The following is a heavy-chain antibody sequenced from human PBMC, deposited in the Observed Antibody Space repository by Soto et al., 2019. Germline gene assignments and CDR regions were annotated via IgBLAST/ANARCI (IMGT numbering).Heavy chain of an antibody. CDR3: PRTRTMRPFRALLADTCAAFDI. CDR2: IIPIFGTA. Sequence: QVQLVQSGAEVKKPGSSVKVSCKASGGTFSSYAISWVRQAPGQGLEWMGVIIPIFGTANYAQKFQGRVTITADESTSTAYMELSSLRSEDTAVYYCPRTRTMRPFRALLADTCAAFDIWGQGTMVTVSS. CDR1: GGTFSSYA. V-gene: IGHV1-69*01. J-gene: IGHJ3*02. D-gene: IGHD3-22*01.